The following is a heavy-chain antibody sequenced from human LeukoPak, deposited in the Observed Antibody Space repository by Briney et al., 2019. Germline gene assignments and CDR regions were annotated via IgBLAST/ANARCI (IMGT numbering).Heavy chain of an antibody. J-gene: IGHJ4*02. CDR3: ASKQGDY. CDR1: GFTFSTYA. V-gene: IGHV3-23*01. Sequence: GGSLRLSCSGSGFTFSTYAMSWVRQTPGQGLEWVSGISAGGRTTFHTDSVKGRFTISRDNAKKSLYLQMNSLRAEDTAVYYCASKQGDYWGQGTLVTVSS. CDR2: ISAGGRTT.